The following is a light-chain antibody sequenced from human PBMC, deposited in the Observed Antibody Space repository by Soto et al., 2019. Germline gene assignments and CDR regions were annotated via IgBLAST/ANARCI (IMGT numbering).Light chain of an antibody. J-gene: IGLJ1*01. CDR3: LLSYNGPYV. CDR1: TGAVTNGHS. V-gene: IGLV7-46*01. CDR2: DTT. Sequence: QSVVTQQHTLTVPPGGTVTLTCGSSTGAVTNGHSPYWFQQKPGQAPRTLIYDTTNRHSWTPARFSGSLLGGKAALTLSGAQPEDEAEYYCLLSYNGPYVFGTGTKVTVL.